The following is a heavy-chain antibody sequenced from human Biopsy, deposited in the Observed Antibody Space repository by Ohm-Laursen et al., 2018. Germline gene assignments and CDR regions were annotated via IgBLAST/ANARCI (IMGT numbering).Heavy chain of an antibody. J-gene: IGHJ4*02. V-gene: IGHV4-31*03. CDR2: IYYSGST. CDR1: GDPMSSGIHY. CDR3: ARHSAEKSSYDGDYFDY. D-gene: IGHD5-12*01. Sequence: TLSLTCSVSGDPMSSGIHYWSWIRQHPGKGLEWIGYIYYSGSTYYNPSLKSRVSISVDTSKNQFSLKLNSVTVADTAVYYCARHSAEKSSYDGDYFDYWGQGTLVTVSS.